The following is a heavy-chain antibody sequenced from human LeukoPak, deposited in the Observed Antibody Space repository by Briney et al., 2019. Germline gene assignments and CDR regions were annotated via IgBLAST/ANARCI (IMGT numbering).Heavy chain of an antibody. Sequence: SETLSLTCTVSGGSISSYYWSWIRQPAGKGLEWIGRIYTSGSTNYNPSLKSRVTTSVDTSKNQFSLKLSSVTAADTAVYYCARARAGIAVAGTDAFDIWGQGTMVTVSS. CDR3: ARARAGIAVAGTDAFDI. CDR2: IYTSGST. D-gene: IGHD6-19*01. V-gene: IGHV4-4*07. J-gene: IGHJ3*02. CDR1: GGSISSYY.